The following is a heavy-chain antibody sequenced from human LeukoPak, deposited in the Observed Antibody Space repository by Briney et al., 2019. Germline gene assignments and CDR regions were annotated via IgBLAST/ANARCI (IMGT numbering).Heavy chain of an antibody. Sequence: GGSLRLACAASGFTFDDYGMSWVRQAPGKGLEWVSGINWNGGSTGYADSVKDRFTISRDNAKNSLYLQMNSLRAEDTALYYCARVPLMVYDNWFDPWGQGTLVTVSS. CDR3: ARVPLMVYDNWFDP. V-gene: IGHV3-20*04. CDR1: GFTFDDYG. CDR2: INWNGGST. J-gene: IGHJ5*02. D-gene: IGHD2-8*01.